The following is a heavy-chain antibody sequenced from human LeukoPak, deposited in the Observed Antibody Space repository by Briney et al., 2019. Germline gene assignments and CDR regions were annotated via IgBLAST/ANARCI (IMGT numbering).Heavy chain of an antibody. J-gene: IGHJ4*02. V-gene: IGHV4-34*01. CDR3: ARAGPGVAVAFDY. Sequence: PSETLSLTCTVSGGSITNYYWSWIRQPPGKGLEWIGEINHSGSTNYNPSLKSRVTISVDTSKNQFSLKLSSVTAADTAVYYCARAGPGVAVAFDYWGQGTLVTVSS. D-gene: IGHD6-19*01. CDR2: INHSGST. CDR1: GGSITNYY.